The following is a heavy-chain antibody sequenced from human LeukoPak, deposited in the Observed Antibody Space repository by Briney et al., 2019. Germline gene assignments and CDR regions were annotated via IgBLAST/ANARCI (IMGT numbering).Heavy chain of an antibody. CDR3: ARGSFSSGWYPSFDY. CDR1: GYTFTSYG. CDR2: ISAYNGNT. Sequence: ASVKDSCKASGYTFTSYGISWVRQAPGQGLEWMGWISAYNGNTNYAQKLQGRVTMTTDTSTSTAYMGLRSLRSDDTAVYYCARGSFSSGWYPSFDYWGQGTLVTVSS. J-gene: IGHJ4*02. D-gene: IGHD6-19*01. V-gene: IGHV1-18*01.